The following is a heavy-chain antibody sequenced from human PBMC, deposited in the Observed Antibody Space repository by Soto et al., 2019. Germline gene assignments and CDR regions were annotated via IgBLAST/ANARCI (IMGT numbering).Heavy chain of an antibody. D-gene: IGHD6-13*01. V-gene: IGHV1-69*06. CDR2: FIPLFGTA. J-gene: IGHJ4*02. Sequence: VKVSCKASGGTFSSYAISWVRQAPGQGLEWMGGFIPLFGTAKNAQKFQGRVTTTADKSTSTGYMELSSLRSEDTAVYYCATDRSSSWPPFFDYWGQGTLVTVSS. CDR1: GGTFSSYA. CDR3: ATDRSSSWPPFFDY.